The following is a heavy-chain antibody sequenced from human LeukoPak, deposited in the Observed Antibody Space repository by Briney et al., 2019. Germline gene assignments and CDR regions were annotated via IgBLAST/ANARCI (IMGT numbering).Heavy chain of an antibody. V-gene: IGHV3-21*04. D-gene: IGHD6-6*01. Sequence: GGSLRLSCAASGYTFSSYSMNWVRQAPGKGLEWVSSISTSSRYIYYAESVTGRFTISIDNAVSSLYLQMNSLRAEDTAVYYCASQRTAARVGGWSDAGGQGSLLTAYS. CDR2: ISTSSRYI. J-gene: IGHJ1*01. CDR1: GYTFSSYS. CDR3: ASQRTAARVGGWSDA.